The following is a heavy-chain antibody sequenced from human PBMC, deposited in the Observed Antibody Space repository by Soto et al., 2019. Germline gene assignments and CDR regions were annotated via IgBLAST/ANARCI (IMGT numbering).Heavy chain of an antibody. D-gene: IGHD2-2*01. CDR1: GEAVGSGQSY. CDR2: IVVTGAT. Sequence: QVQLQESGPGLVKPSETLSLICFVSGEAVGSGQSYWNWIRQAPGKGLEWIGHIVVTGATKDSASLKSRVTMSVDTSKSKISLNLTSVTAADSATYFCSRGRADSAESSLGRRMDVWGQGTTVTVAS. V-gene: IGHV4-61*01. J-gene: IGHJ6*02. CDR3: SRGRADSAESSLGRRMDV.